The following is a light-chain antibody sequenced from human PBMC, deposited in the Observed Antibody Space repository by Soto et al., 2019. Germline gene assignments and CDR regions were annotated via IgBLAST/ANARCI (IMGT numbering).Light chain of an antibody. Sequence: DFVMTQSPDSLAVSLCEGATINCKSSQTVLSNSKNYLAWFQQKPGQPPKLLISWASMRESGVPDRFSGSGSGTDFTLTISSLQAEDVAVYYCQQYHSDPITFGQGTRLEIK. CDR2: WAS. J-gene: IGKJ5*01. CDR3: QQYHSDPIT. V-gene: IGKV4-1*01. CDR1: QTVLSNSKNY.